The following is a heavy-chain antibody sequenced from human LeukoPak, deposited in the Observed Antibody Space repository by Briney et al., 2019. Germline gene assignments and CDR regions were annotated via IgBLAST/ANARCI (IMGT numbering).Heavy chain of an antibody. CDR2: FYSGGST. CDR1: GFTVSNNY. CDR3: ARDPRYSGSYGFG. V-gene: IGHV3-53*01. J-gene: IGHJ4*02. Sequence: GGSLRLSCVVSGFTVSNNYMSWVRQAPGKGLEWVSAFYSGGSTYYADSVKGRFTISRDNSKNTLYLQMNSLRAEDTAVYYCARDPRYSGSYGFGWGQGTLVTVSS. D-gene: IGHD1-26*01.